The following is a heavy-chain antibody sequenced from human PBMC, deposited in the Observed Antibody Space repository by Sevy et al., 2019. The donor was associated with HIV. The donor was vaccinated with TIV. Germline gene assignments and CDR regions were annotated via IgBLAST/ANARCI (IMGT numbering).Heavy chain of an antibody. CDR3: ARHGYGYGYHALLDYYYGMDV. V-gene: IGHV3-20*04. Sequence: GGSLRLSCAASGFTFDDYGMSWVRQAPGKGLEWVSGINWNGGSTGYADSVKGRFTISRDNAKNSLYLQVNSMRAEDTAFYYCARHGYGYGYHALLDYYYGMDVWGQGTTVTVSS. CDR1: GFTFDDYG. CDR2: INWNGGST. J-gene: IGHJ6*02. D-gene: IGHD5-18*01.